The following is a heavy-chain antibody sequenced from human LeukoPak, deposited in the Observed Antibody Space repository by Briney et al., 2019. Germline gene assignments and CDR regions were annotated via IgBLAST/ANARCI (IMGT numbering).Heavy chain of an antibody. CDR1: GYTFTGYY. D-gene: IGHD6-19*01. Sequence: ASVKVSCKASGYTFTGYYMHWVRQAPGQGLEWMGRINPNSGGTNYAQRFQGRVTMTRDTSISTAYMEVSRLRSDDTVVYYCARDAVGYSSGWLAFWGQGTPVTVSS. CDR3: ARDAVGYSSGWLAF. J-gene: IGHJ5*01. CDR2: INPNSGGT. V-gene: IGHV1-2*05.